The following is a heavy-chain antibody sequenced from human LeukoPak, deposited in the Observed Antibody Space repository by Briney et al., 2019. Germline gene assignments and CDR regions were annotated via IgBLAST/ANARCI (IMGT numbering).Heavy chain of an antibody. CDR3: ALDPNWEMDY. CDR2: ISGSGGST. Sequence: GGSLRLSCAASGFTFSSYAMSWVRQAPGKGLEWVSAISGSGGSTYYADSVKGRFTISRDNSKNTLYLQMNSLGAEDTAIYYCALDPNWEMDYWGQGVLVTVSS. CDR1: GFTFSSYA. D-gene: IGHD7-27*01. J-gene: IGHJ4*02. V-gene: IGHV3-23*01.